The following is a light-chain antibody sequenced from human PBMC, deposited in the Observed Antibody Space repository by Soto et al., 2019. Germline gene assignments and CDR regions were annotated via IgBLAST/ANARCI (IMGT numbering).Light chain of an antibody. CDR2: DAS. Sequence: DIQMTQSPSTLSASVGDRVTITCRASQSISSWLAWYQQKPGKAPKLLIYDASSLESGVPSRFSGSESGTEFTLTISSLQPDDFATYYCQQYQGTFGQGTKVEIK. V-gene: IGKV1-5*01. CDR1: QSISSW. J-gene: IGKJ1*01. CDR3: QQYQGT.